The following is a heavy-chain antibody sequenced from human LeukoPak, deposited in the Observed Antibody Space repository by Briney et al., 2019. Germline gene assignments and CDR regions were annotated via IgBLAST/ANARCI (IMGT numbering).Heavy chain of an antibody. Sequence: KPSETLSLTCTVSGGSINGYYWTWIRQPPGKGLEWIGYMYYSGSTNYNPSLKSRVTISVDTSKNQFSLKLRSVTAADTAVYYCARAGQCGGDCYSLDYWGQGTLVTVSS. J-gene: IGHJ4*02. CDR3: ARAGQCGGDCYSLDY. D-gene: IGHD2-21*02. V-gene: IGHV4-59*01. CDR2: MYYSGST. CDR1: GGSINGYY.